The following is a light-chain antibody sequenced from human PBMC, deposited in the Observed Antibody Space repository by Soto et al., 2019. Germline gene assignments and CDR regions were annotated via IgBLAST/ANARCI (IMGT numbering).Light chain of an antibody. V-gene: IGLV2-14*01. J-gene: IGLJ1*01. CDR2: DVS. CDR1: SSDVGAFYH. Sequence: QSVLTQPASVSVSPGQSITISCTGTSSDVGAFYHVSWYQQHPGKAPKLIISDVSYRPSGVSNRFSGSKSDNTASLTISGLQAEDEADYYCSSFAAGTTPYGFGGGTKVTVL. CDR3: SSFAAGTTPYG.